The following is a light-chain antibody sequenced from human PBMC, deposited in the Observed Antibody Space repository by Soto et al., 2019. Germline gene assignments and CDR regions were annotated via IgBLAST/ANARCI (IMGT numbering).Light chain of an antibody. CDR3: QQYNDGPPLT. V-gene: IGKV3-15*01. Sequence: EIVMTQSPVTLSVSPGERATLSCRASQSVNSNLAWYQQKPGQAPRLLVYGATTRATGIPARFSGSGSGTKFTLTISSLQSEDFAVYYCQQYNDGPPLTFGGGTKVEIK. CDR1: QSVNSN. J-gene: IGKJ4*01. CDR2: GAT.